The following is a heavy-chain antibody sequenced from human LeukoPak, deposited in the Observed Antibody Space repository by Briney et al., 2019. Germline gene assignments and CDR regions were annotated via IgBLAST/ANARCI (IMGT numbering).Heavy chain of an antibody. Sequence: GGSLRLSCAASGFTFSSYAMHWVRQAPGKGLEWVAVISYDGSNKYYADSVKGRFTISRDNSKNTLYLQMNSLRAEDTAVYYCARDLRWKSYGMDVWGQGTTVTVSS. V-gene: IGHV3-30*04. CDR3: ARDLRWKSYGMDV. CDR2: ISYDGSNK. CDR1: GFTFSSYA. D-gene: IGHD4-23*01. J-gene: IGHJ6*02.